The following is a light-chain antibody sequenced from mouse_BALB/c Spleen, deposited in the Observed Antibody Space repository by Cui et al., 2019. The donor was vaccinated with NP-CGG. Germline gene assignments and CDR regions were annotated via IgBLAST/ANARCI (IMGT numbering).Light chain of an antibody. V-gene: IGLV1*01. CDR1: IGSVTTSNY. J-gene: IGLJ1*01. Sequence: QAVVTQESALTTSPGETVTLTCRSSIGSVTTSNYANWVQEKPDHLFTGLIDGTNNRAPGVPARFSGSLIGDKAALTITGAQTEDEAIYFCALWYSNHWVFGGGTKLTVL. CDR2: GTN. CDR3: ALWYSNHWV.